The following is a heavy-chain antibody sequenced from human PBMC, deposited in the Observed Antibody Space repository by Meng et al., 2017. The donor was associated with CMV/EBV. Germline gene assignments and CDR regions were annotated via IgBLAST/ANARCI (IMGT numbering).Heavy chain of an antibody. CDR1: GCPISSSSYC. Sequence: SDTLSLTCTVSGCPISSSSYCWGWVRQPPGKGLEWIGSIYYSGSTSYNPSLNSRVTISVDTSKNQFSLKLSSVTAADTAVYYSEGTPQRVQLWSEFVGYWGQGTLVTVSS. CDR2: IYYSGST. CDR3: EGTPQRVQLWSEFVGY. J-gene: IGHJ4*01. V-gene: IGHV4-39*07. D-gene: IGHD5-18*01.